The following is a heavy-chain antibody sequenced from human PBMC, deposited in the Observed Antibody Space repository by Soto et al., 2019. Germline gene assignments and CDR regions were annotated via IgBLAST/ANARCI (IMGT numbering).Heavy chain of an antibody. Sequence: QVHLVQSGAEVKKPGSSVKVSCKTSGGTFSSYTITWVRQAPGQGLEWMGRIIPMFGITNYAQKFQGRVTSTADNPTSTADMQLSSLLPEDTAGYDCASVRGGAQFDIYGMDVWGQGTTVTVSS. CDR2: IIPMFGIT. J-gene: IGHJ6*02. CDR1: GGTFSSYT. CDR3: ASVRGGAQFDIYGMDV. D-gene: IGHD2-21*01. V-gene: IGHV1-69*02.